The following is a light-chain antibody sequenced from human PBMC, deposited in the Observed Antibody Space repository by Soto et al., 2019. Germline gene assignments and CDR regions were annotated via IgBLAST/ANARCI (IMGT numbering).Light chain of an antibody. CDR1: SSDVGGYNY. V-gene: IGLV2-14*01. J-gene: IGLJ1*01. CDR2: DVS. CDR3: SSYTSSSTLYV. Sequence: QSVLTQPASVSGSPGQSITISCTGTSSDVGGYNYVSCYQQHPGKAPKLMIYDVSNRPSGISNRFSGSKSGNTASLTISGLQAEDEADYYCSSYTSSSTLYVFGTETNLTVL.